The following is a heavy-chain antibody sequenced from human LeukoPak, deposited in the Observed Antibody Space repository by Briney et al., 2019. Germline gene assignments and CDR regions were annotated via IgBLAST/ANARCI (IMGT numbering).Heavy chain of an antibody. CDR3: AQDQGYYGSGSYKEYFQN. CDR2: ISGSGDSS. V-gene: IGHV3-23*01. J-gene: IGHJ1*01. Sequence: RGSLRLSCAASGFTFSSYAMTWVRQAPGKGLEWVSAISGSGDSSYYADSVKGRFTTSRDNSKNTLYLQMNSLRADDTAVYYCAQDQGYYGSGSYKEYFQNWGQGTLVTVSS. CDR1: GFTFSSYA. D-gene: IGHD3-10*01.